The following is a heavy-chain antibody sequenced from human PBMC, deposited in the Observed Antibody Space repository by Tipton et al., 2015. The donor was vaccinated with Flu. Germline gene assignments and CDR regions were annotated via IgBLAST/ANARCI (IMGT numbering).Heavy chain of an antibody. CDR1: GGSISSSY. J-gene: IGHJ4*02. CDR3: ARDRPPVY. Sequence: TLSLTCTVSGGSISSSYWSWIRQPAGKGLEWIGYIYYSGSTYYNPSLKSRVTISVDTSKNQFSLKLSSVTAADTAVYYCARDRPPVYWGQGTLVTVSS. V-gene: IGHV4-59*06. CDR2: IYYSGST. D-gene: IGHD5-24*01.